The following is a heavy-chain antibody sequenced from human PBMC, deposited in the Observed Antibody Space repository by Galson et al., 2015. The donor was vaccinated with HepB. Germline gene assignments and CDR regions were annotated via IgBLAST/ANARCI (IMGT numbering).Heavy chain of an antibody. D-gene: IGHD5-12*01. Sequence: ETLSLTCTVSGGSISSYYWSWIRQPPGKGLEWIGYIYSSGSTNYNPSLKSRVTISVDTSKSQFSLKLNSVTAADTAVYYCARFSGYDGAFDIWGQGTMVSVSS. CDR3: ARFSGYDGAFDI. J-gene: IGHJ3*02. CDR1: GGSISSYY. V-gene: IGHV4-59*01. CDR2: IYSSGST.